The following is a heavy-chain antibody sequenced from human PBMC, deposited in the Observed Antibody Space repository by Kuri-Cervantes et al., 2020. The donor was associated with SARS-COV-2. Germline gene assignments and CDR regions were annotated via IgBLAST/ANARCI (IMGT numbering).Heavy chain of an antibody. D-gene: IGHD2-8*02. Sequence: SVPVSCKASGGTFSSYSVNWVRQAPGQGLEWMGRIIPTFDTATYAQKFQGRVIFTADESSSTAYMEVNSLTSEDTAVYFCARSQGYCTANSCAWNWFDPWGQGTQVTVSS. CDR3: ARSQGYCTANSCAWNWFDP. V-gene: IGHV1-69*13. CDR2: IIPTFDTA. J-gene: IGHJ5*02. CDR1: GGTFSSYS.